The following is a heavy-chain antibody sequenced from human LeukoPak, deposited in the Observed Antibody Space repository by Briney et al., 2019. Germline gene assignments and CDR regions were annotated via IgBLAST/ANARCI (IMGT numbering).Heavy chain of an antibody. V-gene: IGHV4-39*01. CDR3: ARQEIAIAAAGNWFDP. J-gene: IGHJ5*02. Sequence: ASETLSLTRTVSGGSISSSSYYWGWIRQPPGKGLEWIGSIYYSGSTYYNPSLKSRVTISVDTSKNQFSLKLSSVTAADTAVYYCARQEIAIAAAGNWFDPWGQGTLVTVSS. CDR1: GGSISSSSYY. D-gene: IGHD6-13*01. CDR2: IYYSGST.